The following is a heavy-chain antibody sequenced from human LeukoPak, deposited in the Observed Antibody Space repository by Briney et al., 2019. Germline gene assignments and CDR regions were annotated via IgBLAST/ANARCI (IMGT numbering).Heavy chain of an antibody. CDR1: GFTFSSYA. CDR3: ARDGVRKRFDY. J-gene: IGHJ4*02. D-gene: IGHD2-8*01. CDR2: ISYDGSNK. V-gene: IGHV3-30*14. Sequence: GRSLRLSCAASGFTFSSYAMHWVRQAPGKGLEWVAVISYDGSNKYYADSVKGRFTISRDNSKNTLYLQMNSLRAEDTAVYYCARDGVRKRFDYWGQGTLVTVSS.